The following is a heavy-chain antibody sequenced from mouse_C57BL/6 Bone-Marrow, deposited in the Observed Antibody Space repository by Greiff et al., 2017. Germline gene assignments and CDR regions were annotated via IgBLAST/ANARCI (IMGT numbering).Heavy chain of an antibody. CDR2: IDPENGDT. CDR1: GFNIKDDY. D-gene: IGHD2-1*01. J-gene: IGHJ2*01. CDR3: TTGGVYGNYLYFDY. Sequence: VQLQQSGAELVRPGASVKLSCTASGFNIKDDYMHWVKQRPEQGLEWIGWIDPENGDTEYASKFQGKATITADTSSNTAYLQLSSLTSEDTAVYYCTTGGVYGNYLYFDYWGQGTTLTVSS. V-gene: IGHV14-4*01.